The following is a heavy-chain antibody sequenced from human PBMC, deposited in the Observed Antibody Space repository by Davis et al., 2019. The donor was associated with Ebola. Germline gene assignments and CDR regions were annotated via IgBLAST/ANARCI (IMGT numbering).Heavy chain of an antibody. J-gene: IGHJ5*02. Sequence: GGSLRLSCEASGFTFSRYGMHWVRQAPGKGLEWVAVISYDGSNKYYADSVKGRFTISRDNSKNTLYLQMNSLRAEDTAVYYCAKDRVFDPWGQGTLVTVSS. CDR3: AKDRVFDP. V-gene: IGHV3-30*18. CDR2: ISYDGSNK. CDR1: GFTFSRYG.